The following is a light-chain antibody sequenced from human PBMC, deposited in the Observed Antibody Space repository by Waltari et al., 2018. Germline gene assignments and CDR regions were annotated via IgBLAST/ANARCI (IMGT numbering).Light chain of an antibody. V-gene: IGKV1-5*03. Sequence: DIQMTLSPSTLSASVGDRVTITCRASQSIGSWLAWYQQKPGKAPKLLLYEATSLESGVPSRFSASGSGTEFTLTISSLQPDDFATYYCQRYNSYPITFGPGTKVDI. CDR1: QSIGSW. CDR3: QRYNSYPIT. CDR2: EAT. J-gene: IGKJ3*01.